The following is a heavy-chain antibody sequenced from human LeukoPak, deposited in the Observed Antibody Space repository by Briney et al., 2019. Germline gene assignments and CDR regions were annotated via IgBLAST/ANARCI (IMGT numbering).Heavy chain of an antibody. CDR3: ARERGIAVAGTDLVCDY. CDR1: GFTFSSYG. V-gene: IGHV3-33*01. CDR2: IWYEGSNK. J-gene: IGHJ4*02. Sequence: RGSLRLPCAASGFTFSSYGMHCVRHAPGKGLEWVAVIWYEGSNKYYADSVKGRFTIPRDNSKNTLYLQMNSLRAEDTSVYYCARERGIAVAGTDLVCDYWAQGTLVTVSS. D-gene: IGHD6-19*01.